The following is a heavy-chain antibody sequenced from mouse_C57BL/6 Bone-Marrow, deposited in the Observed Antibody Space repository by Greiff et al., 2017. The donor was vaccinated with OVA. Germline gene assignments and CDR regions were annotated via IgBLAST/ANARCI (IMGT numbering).Heavy chain of an antibody. CDR1: EYEFPSHD. V-gene: IGHV5-2*03. D-gene: IGHD2-4*01. CDR2: INSDGGST. Sequence: EVKLVESGGGLVQPGESLKLSCESNEYEFPSHDMSWVRKTPEKRLELVAAINSDGGSTYYPDTMERRFIISRDNTKKTLYLQMSSLRSEDTALYYCARRGGDDYDVDWYFDVWGTGTTVTVSS. CDR3: ARRGGDDYDVDWYFDV. J-gene: IGHJ1*03.